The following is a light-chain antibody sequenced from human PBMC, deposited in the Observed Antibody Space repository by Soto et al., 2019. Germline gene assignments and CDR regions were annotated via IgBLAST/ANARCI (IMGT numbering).Light chain of an antibody. J-gene: IGLJ1*01. V-gene: IGLV2-8*01. CDR3: TSYAGGNNV. CDR1: SSDVGGYNY. Sequence: QSVLTQPPSASGSPGQSVTISCTGTSSDVGGYNYVSWYQQHPGQGPKLMVYEVNKRPSGVPDRFSGSQSGNTASLTVAGLKAEDEADYYCTSYAGGNNVFGTGTKLTVL. CDR2: EVN.